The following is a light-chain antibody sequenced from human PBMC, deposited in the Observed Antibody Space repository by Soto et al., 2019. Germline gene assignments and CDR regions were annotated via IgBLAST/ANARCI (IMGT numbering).Light chain of an antibody. CDR1: QTISSSF. J-gene: IGKJ3*01. V-gene: IGKV3-20*01. CDR2: RAS. CDR3: DQFASALVYT. Sequence: EIVLTQSPGTLSLSPGERATLSCRASQTISSSFLAWYQQKPGQAPRLLIYRASRRAPGIPDRFSGSGSWTDFTLAISRLEPDDFAVYYCDQFASALVYTFGPGSKVEIK.